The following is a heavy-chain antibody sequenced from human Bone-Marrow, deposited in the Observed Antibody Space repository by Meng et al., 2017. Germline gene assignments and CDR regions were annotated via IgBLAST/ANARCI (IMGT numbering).Heavy chain of an antibody. Sequence: SLKISCAASGFTFDDYAMHWVRQAPGKGLEWVSGISWNSGSIGYVDSVKGRFTISRDNAKNSLYLQMNSLRAEDTAVYYCAREVRGSSGWYWSRVDYFDYWGQGTLVTVSS. CDR3: AREVRGSSGWYWSRVDYFDY. D-gene: IGHD6-19*01. CDR2: ISWNSGSI. V-gene: IGHV3-9*01. CDR1: GFTFDDYA. J-gene: IGHJ4*02.